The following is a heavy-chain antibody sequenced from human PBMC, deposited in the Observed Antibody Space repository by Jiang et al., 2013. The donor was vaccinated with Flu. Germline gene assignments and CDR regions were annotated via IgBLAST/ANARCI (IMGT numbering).Heavy chain of an antibody. D-gene: IGHD4-23*01. Sequence: VQLLESGGGVVQPGGSLRLSCAASGFTFSRYAMHWVRQAPGKGLEWVAFIQFDGKNKYYGDSVKGRFTISRDNSKNTLYLQMNSLRPEDTALYYCAKDTWGTVVPNRGYYFDYWGQGTLVTVSS. CDR2: IQFDGKNK. CDR3: AKDTWGTVVPNRGYYFDY. V-gene: IGHV3-30*02. J-gene: IGHJ4*02. CDR1: GFTFSRYA.